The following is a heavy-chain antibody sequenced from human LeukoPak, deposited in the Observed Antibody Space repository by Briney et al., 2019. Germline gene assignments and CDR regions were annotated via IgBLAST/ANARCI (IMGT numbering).Heavy chain of an antibody. D-gene: IGHD1-26*01. J-gene: IGHJ2*01. CDR3: ARALTSGSYYGRSYYWYFDL. CDR1: GGSITSSSYY. CDR2: IYYSGST. V-gene: IGHV4-39*07. Sequence: PSETLSLTCTVSGGSITSSSYYWGWIRQPPGKGLEWIGSIYYSGSTYYNPSLKSRVTISVDTSKNQFSLKLSSVTAADTAVYYCARALTSGSYYGRSYYWYFDLWGRGTLVTVSS.